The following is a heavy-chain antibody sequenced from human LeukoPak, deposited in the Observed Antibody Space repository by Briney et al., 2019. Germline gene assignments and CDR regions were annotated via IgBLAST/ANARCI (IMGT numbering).Heavy chain of an antibody. V-gene: IGHV3-64D*06. J-gene: IGHJ4*02. CDR2: ISSNGGST. Sequence: PGGSLRLSCSASEFTFISYAMHWVRQAPGKGLEYVSSISSNGGSTYYADSVKGRFTISRDNSKNTLYLQMSSLRTEDTAVYYCVKDKGGYYYGSGGYYTDWGQVTLVTVSS. D-gene: IGHD3-10*01. CDR1: EFTFISYA. CDR3: VKDKGGYYYGSGGYYTD.